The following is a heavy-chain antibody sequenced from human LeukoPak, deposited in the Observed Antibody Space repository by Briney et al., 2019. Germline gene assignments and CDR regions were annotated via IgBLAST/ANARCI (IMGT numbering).Heavy chain of an antibody. J-gene: IGHJ3*02. V-gene: IGHV4-30-4*01. D-gene: IGHD3-16*01. CDR1: GGSISSGDYY. CDR2: IYYSGST. Sequence: SETLSLTCTVSGGSISSGDYYWSWIRQPPGTGLEWIGYIYYSGSTSYNPSLKSRLTISVDTSKNQFSLKLSSVTAADTAVYYCALFPGEGDPFDIWGQGTMVTVSS. CDR3: ALFPGEGDPFDI.